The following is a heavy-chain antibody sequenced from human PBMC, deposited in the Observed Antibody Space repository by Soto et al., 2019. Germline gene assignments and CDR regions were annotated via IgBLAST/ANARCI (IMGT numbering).Heavy chain of an antibody. CDR3: VRQGIGVLLGLVDV. CDR1: GDSISTYN. D-gene: IGHD3-10*01. CDR2: FRSGGGT. V-gene: IGHV4-59*08. Sequence: QVQLQESGPGLVKPSETLSLTCTVSGDSISTYNLAWIRQPPGKGLEWIGYFRSGGGTSYNPSLKIRVAISADTSMKQFSLRLSSVTAVDTAVYYCVRQGIGVLLGLVDVWGQGTTVSVSS. J-gene: IGHJ6*02.